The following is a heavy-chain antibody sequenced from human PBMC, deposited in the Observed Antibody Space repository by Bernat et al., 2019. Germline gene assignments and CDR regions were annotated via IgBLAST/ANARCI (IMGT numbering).Heavy chain of an antibody. CDR1: GGSISSYY. CDR2: IYYSGST. V-gene: IGHV4-59*01. CDR3: ARVSGRGQAAADY. D-gene: IGHD2-15*01. J-gene: IGHJ4*02. Sequence: QVQLQESGPGLVKPSETLSLTCTVSGGSISSYYWSWIRQPPGKGLEWIGYIYYSGSTNYNPSLKSPVTISVDTSKNQFSLKLSSVTAADTAVYYCARVSGRGQAAADYWGQGTLVTVSS.